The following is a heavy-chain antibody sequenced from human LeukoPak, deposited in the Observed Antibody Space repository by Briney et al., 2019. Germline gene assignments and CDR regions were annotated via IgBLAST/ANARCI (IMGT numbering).Heavy chain of an antibody. CDR3: ARDPGYSGYVGWFDP. D-gene: IGHD5-12*01. CDR1: GGSISSYY. V-gene: IGHV4-59*01. J-gene: IGHJ5*02. CDR2: IYYSGST. Sequence: SETLSLTCTVSGGSISSYYWSWIRQPPGRGLEWIGYIYYSGSTNYNPSLKSRVTISVDTSKNQFSPKLSSVTAADTAVYYCARDPGYSGYVGWFDPWGQGTLVTVSS.